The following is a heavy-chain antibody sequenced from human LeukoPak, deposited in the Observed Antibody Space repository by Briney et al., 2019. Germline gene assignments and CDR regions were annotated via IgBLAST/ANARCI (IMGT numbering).Heavy chain of an antibody. V-gene: IGHV3-33*08. D-gene: IGHD6-13*01. CDR3: ARRGSNTWLFDY. Sequence: PGGSLRLSCAASGFTVSSNYMTWVRQAPGKGLEWVAFIRYDGSNKYYADSVKGRFTISRDNSKNTLYLQMNSLRAEDTAVYYCARRGSNTWLFDYWGQGTLVTVSS. CDR2: IRYDGSNK. J-gene: IGHJ4*02. CDR1: GFTVSSNY.